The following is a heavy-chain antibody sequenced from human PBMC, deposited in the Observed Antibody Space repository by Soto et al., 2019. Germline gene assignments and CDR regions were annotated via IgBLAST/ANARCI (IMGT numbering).Heavy chain of an antibody. CDR2: INHSGST. Sequence: QVQLQQWGAGLLKPSETLSLTCAVYGGSFSGYYWSWIRQPPGKGLEWIGEINHSGSTNYNPSLKSRVTISVDTSKNQFSLKLSSVTAADTAVYYCARAHSTIAVATKEGYAFDIWGQGTMVTVSS. CDR3: ARAHSTIAVATKEGYAFDI. D-gene: IGHD6-19*01. V-gene: IGHV4-34*01. J-gene: IGHJ3*02. CDR1: GGSFSGYY.